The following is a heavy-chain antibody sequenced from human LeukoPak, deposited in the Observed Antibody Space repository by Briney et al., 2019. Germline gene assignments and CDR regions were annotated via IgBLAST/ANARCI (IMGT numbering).Heavy chain of an antibody. CDR2: ISSSSSTI. Sequence: GGSLRLSCAASGFTFSSYSMNWVRQAPGKGLEWVSYISSSSSTIYYADSVKGRFTISRDNAKNSLYLQMNSPRAEDTAVYYCARGPPIAVAGYFDYWGQGTLVTVSS. J-gene: IGHJ4*02. CDR3: ARGPPIAVAGYFDY. V-gene: IGHV3-48*01. CDR1: GFTFSSYS. D-gene: IGHD6-13*01.